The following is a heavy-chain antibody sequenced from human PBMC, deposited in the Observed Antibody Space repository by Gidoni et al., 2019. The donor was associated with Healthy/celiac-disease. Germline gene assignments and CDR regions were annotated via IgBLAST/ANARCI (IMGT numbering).Heavy chain of an antibody. Sequence: QLQLQESGPGLVKPSETLSLTCTVSGGSISSSSYYWGWIRQPPGKGLEWIGSIYYSGSTYYNPSLKSRVTISVDTSKNQFSLKLSSVTAADTAVYYCARQSSRIQLWSPFWGQGTLVTVSS. V-gene: IGHV4-39*01. J-gene: IGHJ4*02. CDR1: GGSISSSSYY. CDR3: ARQSSRIQLWSPF. CDR2: IYYSGST. D-gene: IGHD5-18*01.